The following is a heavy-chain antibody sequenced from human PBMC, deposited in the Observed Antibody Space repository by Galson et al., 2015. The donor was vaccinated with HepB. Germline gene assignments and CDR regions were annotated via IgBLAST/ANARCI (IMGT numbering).Heavy chain of an antibody. V-gene: IGHV1-46*01. CDR3: AREKEATYYFDY. D-gene: IGHD1-26*01. CDR1: GYTFTNYY. Sequence: SVKVSCKASGYTFTNYYIHWVRRAPGQGLEWMGIINPNVGNTNYAQRFQGGVIMSRDTSTSTVYMELSSLRSEDTAVYYCAREKEATYYFDYWGQGTLVTVSS. J-gene: IGHJ4*02. CDR2: INPNVGNT.